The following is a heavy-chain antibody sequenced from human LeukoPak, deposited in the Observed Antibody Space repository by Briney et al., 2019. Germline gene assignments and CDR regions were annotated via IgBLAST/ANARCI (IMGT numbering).Heavy chain of an antibody. D-gene: IGHD3-9*01. V-gene: IGHV3-23*01. J-gene: IGHJ4*02. Sequence: GGSLRLSCAASGFTFSSYSMNWVRQAPGKGLEWVAGISSGDRTFHAESVKGRFTISRDKSKDTLYLQMNSLRAEDTAVYYCAKDATASPYFHWFDNWGQGTQVIVSS. CDR3: AKDATASPYFHWFDN. CDR2: ISSGDRT. CDR1: GFTFSSYS.